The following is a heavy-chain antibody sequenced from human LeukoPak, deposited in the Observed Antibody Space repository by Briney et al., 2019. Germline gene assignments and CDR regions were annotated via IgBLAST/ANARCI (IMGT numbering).Heavy chain of an antibody. CDR1: GYTLTELS. D-gene: IGHD1-7*01. J-gene: IGHJ3*02. CDR2: FDPEDGET. V-gene: IGHV1-24*01. CDR3: ARVGGSSNWNYDDAFDI. Sequence: ASVKVSCKVSGYTLTELSMHWVRQAPGKGLEWMGGFDPEDGETIYAQKLQGRLTMTRNTSISTAYMELSSLRSEDTAVYYCARVGGSSNWNYDDAFDIWGQGTMVTVSS.